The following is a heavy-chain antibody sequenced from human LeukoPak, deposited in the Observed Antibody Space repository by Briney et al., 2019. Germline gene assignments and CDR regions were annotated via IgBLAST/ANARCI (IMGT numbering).Heavy chain of an antibody. CDR1: GFTFGDYG. CDR3: TRGDYYDSSGYYFLFDY. CDR2: IRSKPYGGTT. V-gene: IGHV3-49*04. D-gene: IGHD3-22*01. J-gene: IGHJ4*02. Sequence: PGRSLRLSCTASGFTFGDYGMSWVRQAPGKGLEWVGLIRSKPYGGTTEYAASVKGRFTISRDDSESIANLQMNSLKTEDTAVYYCTRGDYYDSSGYYFLFDYWGQGTPVTVSS.